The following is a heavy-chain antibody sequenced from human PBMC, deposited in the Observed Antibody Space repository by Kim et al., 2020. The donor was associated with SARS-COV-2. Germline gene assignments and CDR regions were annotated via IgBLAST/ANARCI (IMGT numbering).Heavy chain of an antibody. CDR2: IYYSGST. J-gene: IGHJ2*01. CDR3: ARGAGPYYDILTGYLYFDL. Sequence: SETLSLTCTVSGGSISSYYWSWIRQPPGKGLEWIGYIYYSGSTNYNPSLKSRVTISVDTSKNQFSLKLSSVTAADMAVYYCARGAGPYYDILTGYLYFDLWGRGTLVTVSS. V-gene: IGHV4-59*08. CDR1: GGSISSYY. D-gene: IGHD3-9*01.